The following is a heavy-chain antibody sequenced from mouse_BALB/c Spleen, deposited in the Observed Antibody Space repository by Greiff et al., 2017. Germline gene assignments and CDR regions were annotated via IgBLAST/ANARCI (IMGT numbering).Heavy chain of an antibody. CDR1: GFSLTDYG. J-gene: IGHJ4*01. D-gene: IGHD2-4*01. CDR3: AKQHDYDSYYYAMDY. CDR2: IWGGGST. Sequence: VQVVESGPGLVAPSQSLSITCTVSGFSLTDYGVSWIRQPPGKGLEWLGVIWGGGSTYYNSALKSRLSISKDNSKSQVFLKMNSLQTDDTAMYYCAKQHDYDSYYYAMDYWGQGTSVTVSS. V-gene: IGHV2-6-5*01.